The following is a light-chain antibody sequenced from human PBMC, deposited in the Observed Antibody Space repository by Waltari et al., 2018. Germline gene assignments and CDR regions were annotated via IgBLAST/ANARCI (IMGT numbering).Light chain of an antibody. CDR1: QDTRNY. J-gene: IGKJ3*01. CDR3: QQYDNLVFT. V-gene: IGKV1-33*01. CDR2: DAS. Sequence: DIQMTQSPSSLSASVGDRVTITCQASQDTRNYLNWYQKKPGKAPKLLIYDASSLETGVPSRFSGNGSGTDFTFTISSLQPEDIATYYCQQYDNLVFTFGPGTKVDIK.